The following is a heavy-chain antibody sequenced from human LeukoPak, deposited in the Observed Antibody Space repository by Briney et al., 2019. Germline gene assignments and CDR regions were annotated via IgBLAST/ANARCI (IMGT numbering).Heavy chain of an antibody. Sequence: PSETLSPTCTVSGGSISSYYWSWIRQPAGKGLEWIGRIYTSGSTNYNPSLKSRVTMSVDTSKNQFSLKLSSVTAADTAVYYCARDRGYCSSTSCRWFDPWGQGTLVTVSS. J-gene: IGHJ5*02. CDR2: IYTSGST. D-gene: IGHD2-2*01. V-gene: IGHV4-4*07. CDR3: ARDRGYCSSTSCRWFDP. CDR1: GGSISSYY.